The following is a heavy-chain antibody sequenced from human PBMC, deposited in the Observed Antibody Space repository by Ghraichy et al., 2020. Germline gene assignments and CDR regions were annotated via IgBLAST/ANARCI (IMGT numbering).Heavy chain of an antibody. Sequence: GGSLRLSCAASGFTFSSYAMSWVRQAPGKGLEWVSAISGSGGSTYYADSVKGRFTISRDNSKNTLYLQMNSLRAEDTAVYYCASRYCSSTSCSYYYYYGMDVWGQGTTVTVSS. CDR2: ISGSGGST. V-gene: IGHV3-23*01. D-gene: IGHD2-2*01. CDR1: GFTFSSYA. CDR3: ASRYCSSTSCSYYYYYGMDV. J-gene: IGHJ6*02.